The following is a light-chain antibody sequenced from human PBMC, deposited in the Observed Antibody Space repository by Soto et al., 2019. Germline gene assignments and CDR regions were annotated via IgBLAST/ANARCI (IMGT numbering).Light chain of an antibody. Sequence: IQITPYPSALSSSVGDRITIPCRASQSISSYLNWYQQKPGKAPKLLIYAASSLQSGVPSRFSGSGSGTDFTLTISSLQPEDFATYYCQQSYSTPRTFGQGTKVDIK. CDR1: QSISSY. J-gene: IGKJ1*01. CDR2: AAS. V-gene: IGKV1-39*01. CDR3: QQSYSTPRT.